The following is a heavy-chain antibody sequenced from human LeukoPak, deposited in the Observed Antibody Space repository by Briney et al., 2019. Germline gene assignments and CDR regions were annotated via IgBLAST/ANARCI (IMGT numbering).Heavy chain of an antibody. D-gene: IGHD3-10*01. CDR2: ISGSGGST. V-gene: IGHV3-23*01. Sequence: GGSLRLSCAASGFTFSSYAMSWVRQALGKGLEWVSAISGSGGSTYYADSVKGRFTISRDNSKNTLYLQMNSLRAEDTAVYYCAKSTMVRGVTDYWGQGTLVTVSS. J-gene: IGHJ4*02. CDR3: AKSTMVRGVTDY. CDR1: GFTFSSYA.